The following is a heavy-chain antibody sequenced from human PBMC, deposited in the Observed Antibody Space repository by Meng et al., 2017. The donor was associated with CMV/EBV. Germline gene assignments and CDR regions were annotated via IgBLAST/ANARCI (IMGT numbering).Heavy chain of an antibody. Sequence: FSSYSMNWVRQAPGKGLEWVSSISSSSYIYYADSVKGRFTISRDNSKNTLYLQMNSLRAEDTAVYYCAKDRFPTSPTGDFIKPLFDYWGQGTLVTVSS. CDR3: AKDRFPTSPTGDFIKPLFDY. J-gene: IGHJ4*02. CDR2: ISSSSYI. CDR1: FSSYS. D-gene: IGHD7-27*01. V-gene: IGHV3-21*04.